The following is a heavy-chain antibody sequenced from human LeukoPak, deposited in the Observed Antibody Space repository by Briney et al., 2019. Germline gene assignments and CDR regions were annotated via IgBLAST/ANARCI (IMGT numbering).Heavy chain of an antibody. CDR2: ISGSGTST. CDR1: GFTFSSYA. J-gene: IGHJ3*02. D-gene: IGHD3-10*01. Sequence: GGSLRLPCAASGFTFSSYAMSWVRQAPGKGLEWVSTISGSGTSTYYADSVKGRFTISRDNSKNTLYLQMNSLRAEDTAVYYCAKEDTYYIKAAFDIWGQGTMVTVSS. CDR3: AKEDTYYIKAAFDI. V-gene: IGHV3-23*01.